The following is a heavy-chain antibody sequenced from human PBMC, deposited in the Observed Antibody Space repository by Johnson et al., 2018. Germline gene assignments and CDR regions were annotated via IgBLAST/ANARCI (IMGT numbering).Heavy chain of an antibody. CDR3: ARNYALDV. D-gene: IGHD3-16*01. CDR2: ISRSSDTI. V-gene: IGHV3-48*02. Sequence: EVQLVESGGGLVQPGGSXRLSCAASGFTFTTYSMSWIRQAPGKGLEWVSFISRSSDTIYYADSVRGRFTISRDNAKNSLYLQMNSLRDEDTAVYYCARNYALDVWGQGTTVTVSS. CDR1: GFTFTTYS. J-gene: IGHJ6*02.